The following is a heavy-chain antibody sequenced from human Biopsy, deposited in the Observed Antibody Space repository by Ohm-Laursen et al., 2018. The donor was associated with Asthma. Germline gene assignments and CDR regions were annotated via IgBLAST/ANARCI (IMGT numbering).Heavy chain of an antibody. V-gene: IGHV3-33*05. CDR3: ARGLDYSGKSGFDY. J-gene: IGHJ4*02. D-gene: IGHD3-10*01. CDR1: GFTFSSYG. Sequence: SLRLSCSAPGFTFSSYGMDWVRQAPGKGLEWVALMSYDGSIKDYADSVKGRFTISRDNSMNTLYLHMNSLRVEDTAVYYCARGLDYSGKSGFDYWGQGTLVTVSS. CDR2: MSYDGSIK.